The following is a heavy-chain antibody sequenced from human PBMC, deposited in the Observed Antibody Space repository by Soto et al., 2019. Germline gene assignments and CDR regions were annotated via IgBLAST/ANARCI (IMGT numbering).Heavy chain of an antibody. CDR2: MNQDGSEI. V-gene: IGHV3-7*04. J-gene: IGHJ4*02. D-gene: IGHD3-16*01. CDR1: GFIFRNYW. CDR3: VRAVGGSGAF. Sequence: EVQLVESGGGLVQPGGSLRLSCAASGFIFRNYWMSWVRQAPGKGLEWVANMNQDGSEIYYVDSVKGRFTISRDNAKDSLSLQMNSPRAEDTALYYCVRAVGGSGAFWGQGALVTVSS.